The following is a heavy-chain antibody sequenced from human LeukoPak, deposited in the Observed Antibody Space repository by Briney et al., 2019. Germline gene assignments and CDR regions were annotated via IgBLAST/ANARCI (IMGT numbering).Heavy chain of an antibody. V-gene: IGHV3-53*01. Sequence: PGGSLRLSCAASGFILSSNHMNWVRPAPGKGLEWGSVIYSGGKTFYADSVKGRFTISRDNSENTLYLQMNSLRAEDTAVYYCARSYSSSPWGYWGQGTLVTVS. CDR1: GFILSSNH. D-gene: IGHD6-13*01. J-gene: IGHJ4*02. CDR3: ARSYSSSPWGY. CDR2: IYSGGKT.